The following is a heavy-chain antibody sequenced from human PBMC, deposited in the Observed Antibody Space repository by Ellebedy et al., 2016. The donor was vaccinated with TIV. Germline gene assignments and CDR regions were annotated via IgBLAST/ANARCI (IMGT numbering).Heavy chain of an antibody. D-gene: IGHD3-10*01. Sequence: SETLSLTXAVYGGSFSTYWWSWIRQPPGKGLEWIGEITPYGGTNYSPSLRSRVTISGDRSNNQFSLRLSSVTAADTAVYYCARGGSYGSGSYYWRYWGQGTLVTVSS. CDR2: ITPYGGT. J-gene: IGHJ4*02. V-gene: IGHV4-34*01. CDR3: ARGGSYGSGSYYWRY. CDR1: GGSFSTYW.